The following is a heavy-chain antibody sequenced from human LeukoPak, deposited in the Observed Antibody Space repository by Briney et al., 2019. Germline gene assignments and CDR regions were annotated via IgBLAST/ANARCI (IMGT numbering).Heavy chain of an antibody. CDR2: ISTYNGNT. V-gene: IGHV1-18*01. CDR1: GYTLSSFG. Sequence: ASVKVSCKASGYTLSSFGITWVRQAPGQGLEWMGWISTYNGNTNYAQKLQGRVTMTTDTSTSTGYMELRSLRFDDTAVYYCARALAGGDYVSPDYWGQGTLVTVSS. CDR3: ARALAGGDYVSPDY. D-gene: IGHD4-17*01. J-gene: IGHJ4*02.